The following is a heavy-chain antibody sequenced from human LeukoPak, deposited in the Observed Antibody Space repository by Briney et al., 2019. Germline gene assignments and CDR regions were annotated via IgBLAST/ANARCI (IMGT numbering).Heavy chain of an antibody. CDR3: AKGSKEVLFTRDHYMDV. V-gene: IGHV3-30*02. CDR1: GFTFSSYA. Sequence: PGGSLRLSCAESGFTFSSYAMHWVRQAPGKGLEWVAFIRYDGSNKYYADSVKGRFTIFRDNSKNTLYLQMNSLRAEDTAVYYCAKGSKEVLFTRDHYMDVWGKGTTVTVSS. D-gene: IGHD3-3*01. J-gene: IGHJ6*03. CDR2: IRYDGSNK.